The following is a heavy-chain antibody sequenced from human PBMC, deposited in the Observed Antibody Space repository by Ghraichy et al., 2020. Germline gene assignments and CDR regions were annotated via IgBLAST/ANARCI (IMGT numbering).Heavy chain of an antibody. CDR3: TTGELFDATFDY. CDR1: GFTFSNAW. D-gene: IGHD1-26*01. Sequence: GGSLRLSCAASGFTFSNAWMSWVRQAPGKGLEWVGRIKSKTDGGTTDYAAPVKGRFTISRDDSKNTLYLQMNSLKTEDTAVYYFTTGELFDATFDYLGQGTLVTVPP. J-gene: IGHJ4*02. CDR2: IKSKTDGGTT. V-gene: IGHV3-15*01.